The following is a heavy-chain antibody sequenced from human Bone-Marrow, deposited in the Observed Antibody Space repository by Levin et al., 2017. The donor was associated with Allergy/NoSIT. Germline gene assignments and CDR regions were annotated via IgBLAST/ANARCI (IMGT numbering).Heavy chain of an antibody. Sequence: PGGSLRLSCEVSGFNFIGYYMSWIRQAPGKGPEWISYIRTRGDSIYYADSVKGRFTVSWDNGKNSMSLQMNSLRADDSAIYYCATRKADSLPDYFDHWGQGTLVTVSS. V-gene: IGHV3-11*01. CDR2: IRTRGDSI. CDR1: GFNFIGYY. D-gene: IGHD2-15*01. CDR3: ATRKADSLPDYFDH. J-gene: IGHJ4*02.